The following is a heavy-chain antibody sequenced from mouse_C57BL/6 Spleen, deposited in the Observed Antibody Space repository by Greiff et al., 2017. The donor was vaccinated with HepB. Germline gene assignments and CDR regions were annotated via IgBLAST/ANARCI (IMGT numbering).Heavy chain of an antibody. CDR2: IYPGDGDT. J-gene: IGHJ2*01. D-gene: IGHD3-1*01. Sequence: VQLQESGPELVKPGASVKISCKASGYAFSSSWMNWVKQRPGKGLEWIGRIYPGDGDTNYNGKFKGKATLTADKSSSTAYMQLSSLTSEDSAVYFCARTLREYFDYWGQGTTLTVSS. CDR3: ARTLREYFDY. V-gene: IGHV1-82*01. CDR1: GYAFSSSW.